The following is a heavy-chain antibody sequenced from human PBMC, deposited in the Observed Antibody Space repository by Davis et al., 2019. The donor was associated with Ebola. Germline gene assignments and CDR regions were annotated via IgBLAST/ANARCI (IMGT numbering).Heavy chain of an antibody. CDR1: GYTFTSYG. CDR3: ARAPNYDVLTGTSSYYFDY. D-gene: IGHD3-9*01. J-gene: IGHJ4*02. Sequence: ASVKVSCKSSGYTFTSYGLVWVRQAPGLGLEWIGWISGFNTNTNFAQKFQGRVTVSKDTSTNIAYMDLRSLTSDDTAIYYCARAPNYDVLTGTSSYYFDYWGQGTLVTVSS. V-gene: IGHV1-18*04. CDR2: ISGFNTNT.